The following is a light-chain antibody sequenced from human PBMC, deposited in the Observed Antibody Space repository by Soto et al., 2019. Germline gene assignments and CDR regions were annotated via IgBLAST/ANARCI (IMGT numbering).Light chain of an antibody. CDR3: HSYNSIPRT. CDR1: QGISEY. CDR2: GAS. Sequence: DIQMAQSPSSLSASIGDRVTITCRASQGISEYLAWYKQRPGNAPNLLIYGASILQSGVPSRFSGSGSGTHFTLTISSLQPEDVATYYCHSYNSIPRTFGQGTTVEIK. J-gene: IGKJ1*01. V-gene: IGKV1-27*01.